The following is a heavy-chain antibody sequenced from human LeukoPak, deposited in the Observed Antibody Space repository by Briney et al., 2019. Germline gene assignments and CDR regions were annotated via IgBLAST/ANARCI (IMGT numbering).Heavy chain of an antibody. CDR2: ISGSGDST. D-gene: IGHD3-16*02. CDR1: GFTFSSYA. V-gene: IGHV3-23*01. Sequence: GGSLRLSCAASGFTFSSYAMSWVRQAPGKGLEWVSAISGSGDSTYYADSVKGRFTISRDNSKNTLYLQMNSLRAEDTAVYYCAKDLIADYLFDYWGQGTLVTVSS. J-gene: IGHJ4*02. CDR3: AKDLIADYLFDY.